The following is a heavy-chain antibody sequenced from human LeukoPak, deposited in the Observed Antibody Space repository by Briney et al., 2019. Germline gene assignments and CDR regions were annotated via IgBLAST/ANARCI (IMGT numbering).Heavy chain of an antibody. CDR1: GFAFSNYW. D-gene: IGHD3-9*01. J-gene: IGHJ3*02. V-gene: IGHV3-74*01. CDR3: AREVAGHDTAWLHAFDI. Sequence: GGSLRLSCEASGFAFSNYWMHWVRQVLGKGLVWVSRISPDGSATDHADSVRGRFTVSRDNAKNTLYLQMDSLRVEDTAVYYCAREVAGHDTAWLHAFDIWGQGAMVTVSS. CDR2: ISPDGSAT.